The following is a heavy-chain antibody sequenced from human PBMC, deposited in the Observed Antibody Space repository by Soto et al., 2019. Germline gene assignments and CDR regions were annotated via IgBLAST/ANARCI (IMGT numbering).Heavy chain of an antibody. J-gene: IGHJ4*02. CDR1: GGSFNDYS. V-gene: IGHV4-34*01. Sequence: QVQLQQWGAGLLKPSETLSLTCAVYGGSFNDYSWIWIRQPPGKGLEWIGEINHRGNTNYSPSLKSRVTISVDTSKNQFSLRLSSVTAADTAVYYCARGRTLSGGPPGYWCQGTLVTVSS. D-gene: IGHD1-1*01. CDR3: ARGRTLSGGPPGY. CDR2: INHRGNT.